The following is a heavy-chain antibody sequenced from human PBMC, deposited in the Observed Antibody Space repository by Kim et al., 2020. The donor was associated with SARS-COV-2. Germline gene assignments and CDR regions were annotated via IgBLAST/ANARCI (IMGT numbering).Heavy chain of an antibody. Sequence: SETLSLTCTVSGGSISSGGYYWSWIRQHPGKGLEWIGYIFYSGSTYYNPSLKSRVTISVDTSNNQFSLKLSSVTAADTAVYYCARGDDTSHWYFDLWGRGTLVTVSS. CDR1: GGSISSGGYY. D-gene: IGHD3-22*01. CDR2: IFYSGST. J-gene: IGHJ2*01. CDR3: ARGDDTSHWYFDL. V-gene: IGHV4-31*03.